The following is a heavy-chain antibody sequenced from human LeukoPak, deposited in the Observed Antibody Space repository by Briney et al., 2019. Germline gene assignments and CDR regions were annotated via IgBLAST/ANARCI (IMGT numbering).Heavy chain of an antibody. V-gene: IGHV3-23*01. CDR1: GFTFSHHG. D-gene: IGHD3-10*01. CDR3: AKPVRSSDDAFDI. Sequence: GGSLRLSCAASGFTFSHHGMNWVRQAPGKGLEWVSGVGPSGARTYYADSVKGRFTVSRDNSKNTLYLQMNSLRAEDTAVYYCAKPVRSSDDAFDIWGQGTMVTVSS. CDR2: VGPSGART. J-gene: IGHJ3*02.